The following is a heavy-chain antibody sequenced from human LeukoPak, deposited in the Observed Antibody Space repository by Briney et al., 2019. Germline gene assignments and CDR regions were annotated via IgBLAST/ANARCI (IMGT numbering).Heavy chain of an antibody. CDR3: ARDVSTSFNWFDP. CDR2: IGRSSTYT. V-gene: IGHV3-11*05. Sequence: GGSLRLSCAASGFTVSNNYMSWVRQAPGKGLEWVSYIGRSSTYTNYADSVKGRFTISRDNAKNSLYLQMNSLRAEDTAVYYCARDVSTSFNWFDPWGQGTLVTVSS. D-gene: IGHD2-2*01. J-gene: IGHJ5*02. CDR1: GFTVSNNY.